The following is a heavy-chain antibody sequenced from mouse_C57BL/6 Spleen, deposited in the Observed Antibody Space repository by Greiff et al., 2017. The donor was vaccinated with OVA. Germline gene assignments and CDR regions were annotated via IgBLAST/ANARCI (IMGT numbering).Heavy chain of an antibody. Sequence: EVKLVESGGGLVKPGGSLKLSCAASGFTFSDYGMHWVRQAPEKGLEWVAYISSGSSTIYYADTVKGRFTISRDNAKNTLFLQMTSLRSEDTAMYYCARNYGSSYSWYFDVWGTGTTVTVSS. V-gene: IGHV5-17*01. CDR1: GFTFSDYG. CDR3: ARNYGSSYSWYFDV. CDR2: ISSGSSTI. J-gene: IGHJ1*03. D-gene: IGHD1-1*01.